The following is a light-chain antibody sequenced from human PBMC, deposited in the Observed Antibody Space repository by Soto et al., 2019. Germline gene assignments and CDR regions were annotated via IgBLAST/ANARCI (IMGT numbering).Light chain of an antibody. CDR1: QSVLYSTNNKNF. J-gene: IGKJ2*01. CDR2: WAS. CDR3: HQYYSFPYT. V-gene: IGKV4-1*01. Sequence: DIVMTQSPDSLAVSLGERAAVNCKASQSVLYSTNNKNFLAWYQQKPGQPPKLLIYWASTRESGVPDRFSGSGSGTDFTLTISSLQAEDVAVYSCHQYYSFPYTFGQGTKLEIK.